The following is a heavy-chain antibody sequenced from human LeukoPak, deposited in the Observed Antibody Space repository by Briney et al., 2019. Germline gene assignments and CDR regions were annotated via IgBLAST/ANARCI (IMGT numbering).Heavy chain of an antibody. CDR2: IKHDGAER. J-gene: IGHJ4*02. CDR1: GLSFSGQW. CDR3: GYTNNFYH. D-gene: IGHD3-16*02. Sequence: GESLRLSCVASGLSFSGQWLNWVRQAPGQGLEWVANIKHDGAERYYVDSVKGRFTISRDDGQNSLSLHMNSVRAEDTAVYYCGYTNNFYHWGQGALVAVSA. V-gene: IGHV3-7*01.